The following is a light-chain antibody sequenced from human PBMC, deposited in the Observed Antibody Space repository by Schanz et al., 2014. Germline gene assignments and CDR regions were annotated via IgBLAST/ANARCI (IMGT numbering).Light chain of an antibody. Sequence: QSVLTQPPSVSGAPGQRVTISCTGSSSNIGAGFGVHWYQQLPGTAPKLLIYADTNRASGVPDRFSGSKSGTSASLAITGLQAEDEADYYCATWDDIMSAWVFGGGTKLTVL. CDR2: ADT. J-gene: IGLJ3*02. V-gene: IGLV1-40*01. CDR3: ATWDDIMSAWV. CDR1: SSNIGAGFG.